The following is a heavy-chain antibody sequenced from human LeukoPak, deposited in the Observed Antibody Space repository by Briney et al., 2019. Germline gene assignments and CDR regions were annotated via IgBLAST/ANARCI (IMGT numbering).Heavy chain of an antibody. Sequence: PSETLSLTCTVSGGSISSSSYYWGWIRQPPGKGLEWIGNIYYSGSTYYNPSLKSRVTISVDTSKNQFSLKLSSVTAADTAVYYCVRHSYYYYYMDVWGKGTTVTVSS. CDR3: VRHSYYYYYMDV. V-gene: IGHV4-39*01. J-gene: IGHJ6*03. CDR2: IYYSGST. CDR1: GGSISSSSYY.